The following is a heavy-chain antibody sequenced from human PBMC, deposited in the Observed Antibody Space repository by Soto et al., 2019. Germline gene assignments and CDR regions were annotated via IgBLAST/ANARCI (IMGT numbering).Heavy chain of an antibody. V-gene: IGHV3-30*03. Sequence: QMQLVESGGGVVQPGRSLRLSCAASGFTFSSYGMHWVRQAPGKGLEWVAVISYDGTNKYYADSVKGRFTISRDNSKNTLYLQMNSLRAEDTAVYYCAGGYGLTYFDYWGQGTLVTVSS. CDR1: GFTFSSYG. J-gene: IGHJ4*02. CDR3: AGGYGLTYFDY. D-gene: IGHD1-1*01. CDR2: ISYDGTNK.